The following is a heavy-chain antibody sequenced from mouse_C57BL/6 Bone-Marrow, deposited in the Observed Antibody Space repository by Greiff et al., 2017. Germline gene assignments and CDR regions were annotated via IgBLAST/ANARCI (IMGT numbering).Heavy chain of an antibody. CDR1: GYTFTSYG. V-gene: IGHV1-81*01. J-gene: IGHJ2*01. D-gene: IGHD1-1*01. Sequence: VQLQQSGAELARPGASVKLSCKASGYTFTSYGISWVKQRTGQGLEWIGDIYPRSGNTYYNEKFKGKATLTADKSSSTAYMELRSLTSEDSAVYFCARWDYYGSSYGDYWGQGTTLTVSS. CDR2: IYPRSGNT. CDR3: ARWDYYGSSYGDY.